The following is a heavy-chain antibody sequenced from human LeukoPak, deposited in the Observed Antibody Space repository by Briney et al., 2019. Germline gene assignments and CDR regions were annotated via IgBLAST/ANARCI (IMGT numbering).Heavy chain of an antibody. D-gene: IGHD5-24*01. CDR2: IYYSGST. V-gene: IGHV4-39*01. J-gene: IGHJ6*03. Sequence: SETLSLTCTVSGGSITSSSYYWGWIRQPPGTGREWIGSIYYSGSTYYNPSVKSRVTISVDASKNQFSLKLSSVTAADTAVYYCARGRRDGSTLYYMDVWAKGTTVTISS. CDR1: GGSITSSSYY. CDR3: ARGRRDGSTLYYMDV.